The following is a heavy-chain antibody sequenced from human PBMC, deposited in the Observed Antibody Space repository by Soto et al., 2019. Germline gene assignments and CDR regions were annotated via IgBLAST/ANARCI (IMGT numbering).Heavy chain of an antibody. Sequence: SETLSLTCSVPGGSISSGGYSWSWIRQPPGKGLEWIGYIYYTGDTNYNPSLKSRVTMSVDASKNQVSLKLTSVTAADTAVYYCARLGDLYHYWGQGTVVTSPQ. CDR3: ARLGDLYHY. CDR2: IYYTGDT. V-gene: IGHV4-61*08. D-gene: IGHD2-2*02. J-gene: IGHJ4*02. CDR1: GGSISSGGYS.